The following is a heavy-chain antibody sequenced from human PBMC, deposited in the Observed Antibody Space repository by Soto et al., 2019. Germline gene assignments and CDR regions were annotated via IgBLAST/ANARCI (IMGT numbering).Heavy chain of an antibody. V-gene: IGHV4-34*01. CDR1: GGSFSGYY. CDR3: ARDSDYYSLAGYGVDV. CDR2: INHSGST. J-gene: IGHJ6*02. D-gene: IGHD3-10*01. Sequence: SETLSLTCAVYGGSFSGYYWTWIRQPPGTGLEWIGEINHSGSTNYNPSLKSRVTISVDTSKNQFSLKLSSVTAADTAVYYCARDSDYYSLAGYGVDVWGQGTTVTVSS.